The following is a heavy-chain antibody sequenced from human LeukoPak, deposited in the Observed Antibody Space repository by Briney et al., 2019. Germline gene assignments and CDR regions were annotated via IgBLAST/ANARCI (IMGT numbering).Heavy chain of an antibody. CDR2: IIPIFGTA. CDR3: ARDKTMWDNWNYGPAFDI. V-gene: IGHV1-69*05. CDR1: GGTFSSYA. Sequence: SVKVSCKASGGTFSSYAISWVRQAPGQGLEWMGRIIPIFGTANYAQKFQGRVTITTDESTSTAYMELSSLRSEDTAVYYCARDKTMWDNWNYGPAFDIWGQGTMVTVSS. J-gene: IGHJ3*02. D-gene: IGHD1-7*01.